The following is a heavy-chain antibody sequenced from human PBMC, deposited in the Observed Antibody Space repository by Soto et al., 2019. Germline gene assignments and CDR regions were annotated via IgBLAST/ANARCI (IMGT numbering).Heavy chain of an antibody. V-gene: IGHV3-23*01. J-gene: IGHJ4*02. D-gene: IGHD3-16*02. CDR1: GFAFSSYA. Sequence: EVQLLESGGGLVQPGGSLRLSCAASGFAFSSYAMSWVRQAPGKGLEWVSSISGSTSGTYYADAVKGRFTISRDNSNNTLYLQMNSLCDEDMAVHYCAKDRGFIDPFDYWGEGTLVTFSS. CDR3: AKDRGFIDPFDY. CDR2: ISGSTSGT.